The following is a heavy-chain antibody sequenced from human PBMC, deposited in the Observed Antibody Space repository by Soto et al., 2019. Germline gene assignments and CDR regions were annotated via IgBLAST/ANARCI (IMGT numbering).Heavy chain of an antibody. CDR3: ARDRGYGDYDYYCYMDV. CDR2: IYYSGST. V-gene: IGHV4-59*01. J-gene: IGHJ6*03. CDR1: GGSISSYY. Sequence: SETLSLTCAVSGGSISSYYWSWIRQPPGKGLEWIGYIYYSGSTNYNPSLKSRVTISVDTSKNQFSLKLSSVTAADTAVYYCARDRGYGDYDYYCYMDVWGKGTTVTVSS. D-gene: IGHD4-17*01.